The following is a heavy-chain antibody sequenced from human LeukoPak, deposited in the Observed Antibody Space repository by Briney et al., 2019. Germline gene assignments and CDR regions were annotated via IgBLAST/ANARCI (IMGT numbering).Heavy chain of an antibody. CDR3: ARGTNYYDSSGYYRFDY. J-gene: IGHJ4*02. CDR1: GGTFSSYA. V-gene: IGHV1-69*05. D-gene: IGHD3-22*01. CDR2: IIPIFGTA. Sequence: GASVKVSCKASGGTFSSYAISWLRQAPGQGLEWMGGIIPIFGTANYAQKFQGRVTITTDESTSTAYMELSSLRSEDTAVYYCARGTNYYDSSGYYRFDYWGQGTLVTVSS.